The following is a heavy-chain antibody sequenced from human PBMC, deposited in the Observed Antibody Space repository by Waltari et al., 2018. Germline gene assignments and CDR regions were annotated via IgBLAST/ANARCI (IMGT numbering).Heavy chain of an antibody. CDR2: ISSSSSYT. J-gene: IGHJ6*02. D-gene: IGHD3-22*01. CDR3: ARDSGYPYYYGMDV. CDR1: GFTFSRYS. Sequence: EVQLVESGGGLVKPGGSLRLSCAASGFTFSRYSMHWVRQATGKGLECVSSISSSSSYTYYADSVKGRFTISRDNAKNSLYLQMNSLRAEDTAVYYCARDSGYPYYYGMDVWGQGTTVTVSS. V-gene: IGHV3-21*01.